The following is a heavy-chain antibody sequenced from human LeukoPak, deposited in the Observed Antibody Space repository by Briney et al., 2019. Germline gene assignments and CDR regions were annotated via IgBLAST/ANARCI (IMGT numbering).Heavy chain of an antibody. J-gene: IGHJ4*02. Sequence: QSGGSLRLSCAVSGFTFSSYGMHWVRQAPGKGLEWVAFIRYDGSNKYYADSVKGRITISRDNSKNTLYLQMNSLRAEDTAVYFCAKDLVRGYWGQGTLVTVSS. V-gene: IGHV3-30*02. CDR3: AKDLVRGY. CDR2: IRYDGSNK. CDR1: GFTFSSYG. D-gene: IGHD6-13*01.